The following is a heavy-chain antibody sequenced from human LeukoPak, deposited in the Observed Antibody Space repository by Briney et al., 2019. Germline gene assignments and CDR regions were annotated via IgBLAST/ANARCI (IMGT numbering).Heavy chain of an antibody. CDR3: ARVGRGYRPGVWH. V-gene: IGHV4-34*01. Sequence: PSETLSLTCAVYGGSFSGYYWSWIRQPPGKGLEWIGEINHSGSTNYNPSLKSRVTISVDTSKNQFSLKLSSVTAADTAVYYCARVGRGYRPGVWHWGQGTLVTVSS. CDR2: INHSGST. D-gene: IGHD3-3*01. CDR1: GGSFSGYY. J-gene: IGHJ4*02.